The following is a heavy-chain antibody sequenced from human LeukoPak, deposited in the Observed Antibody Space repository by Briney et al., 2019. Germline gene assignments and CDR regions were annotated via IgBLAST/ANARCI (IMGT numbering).Heavy chain of an antibody. CDR3: ARSWWIGYYGSGSTLYFDY. CDR2: INHSGST. J-gene: IGHJ4*02. D-gene: IGHD3-10*01. Sequence: TSETLSLTCAVYGGSFSGYYWSWIRQPPGKGLEWIGEINHSGSTNYNPSLKSRVTISVDTSKNQFSLKLSSVTAADTAVYYCARSWWIGYYGSGSTLYFDYWGQGTLVTVSS. CDR1: GGSFSGYY. V-gene: IGHV4-34*01.